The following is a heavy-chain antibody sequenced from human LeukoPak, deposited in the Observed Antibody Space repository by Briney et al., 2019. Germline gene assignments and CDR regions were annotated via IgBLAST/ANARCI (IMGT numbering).Heavy chain of an antibody. Sequence: PSETLSLTCTVSGGSISSYYWSWIRQPPGKRLEWIGYIYYSGSTNYNPSLKSRVTISVDTSKNQFSLKLSSVTAADTAVYYCARVLPSYYDSSGYRDDAFDIWGQGTMVTVSS. D-gene: IGHD3-22*01. CDR2: IYYSGST. J-gene: IGHJ3*02. CDR1: GGSISSYY. V-gene: IGHV4-59*01. CDR3: ARVLPSYYDSSGYRDDAFDI.